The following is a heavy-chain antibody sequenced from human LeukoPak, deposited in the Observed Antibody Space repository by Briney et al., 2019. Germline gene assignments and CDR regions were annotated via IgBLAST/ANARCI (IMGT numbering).Heavy chain of an antibody. CDR1: GFTFSSYA. Sequence: PGGSLRLPCAASGFTFSSYAMSWVRQAPGKGLEWVSAISGSGGSTYYADSVKGRFTISRDNAKNSLYLQMNSLRAEDTAVYYCARDRVRYGASGDYWGQGTLVTVSS. V-gene: IGHV3-23*01. CDR2: ISGSGGST. J-gene: IGHJ4*02. CDR3: ARDRVRYGASGDY. D-gene: IGHD4-17*01.